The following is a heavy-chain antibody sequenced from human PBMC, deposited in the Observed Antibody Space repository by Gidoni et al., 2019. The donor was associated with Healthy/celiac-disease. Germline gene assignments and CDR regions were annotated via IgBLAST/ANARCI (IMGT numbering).Heavy chain of an antibody. CDR1: GGSLSSGSYY. D-gene: IGHD2-15*01. V-gene: IGHV4-61*02. J-gene: IGHJ3*02. Sequence: QVQLQESGPGLVKPSQTLSLTCTVSGGSLSSGSYYWSWIRQPAGKGLEWIGRIYTSGSTNYNPSLKSRVTISVDTSKNQFSLKLSSVTAADTAVYYCARDLEYCSGGSCYHDAFDIWGQGTMVTVSS. CDR3: ARDLEYCSGGSCYHDAFDI. CDR2: IYTSGST.